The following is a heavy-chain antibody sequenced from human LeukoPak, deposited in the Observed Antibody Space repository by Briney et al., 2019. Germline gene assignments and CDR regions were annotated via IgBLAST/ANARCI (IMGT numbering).Heavy chain of an antibody. D-gene: IGHD6-19*01. V-gene: IGHV3-43*02. CDR3: ARISTAVAGADY. CDR1: GFTFDDYA. J-gene: IGHJ4*02. CDR2: ISGDGGST. Sequence: VGSLRLSCAASGFTFDDYAMHWVRQAPGKGLEWVSLISGDGGSTYYADSVKGRFTISRDNSKNSLYLQMDSLRAEDTAVYYCARISTAVAGADYWGQGTLVTVSS.